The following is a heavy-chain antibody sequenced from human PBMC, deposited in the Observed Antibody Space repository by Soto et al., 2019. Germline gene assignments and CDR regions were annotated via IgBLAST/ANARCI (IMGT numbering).Heavy chain of an antibody. CDR2: INPSGGST. Sequence: ASVKVSCKASGYTFTSYYMHWVRQAPGQGLEWMGIINPSGGSTSYAQKFQGRVTMTRDTSTSTVYMELSSLRSEDTAVYYCARTDVGLCIPRLATASWFVLWGQGILGSGST. CDR1: GYTFTSYY. CDR3: ARTDVGLCIPRLATASWFVL. J-gene: IGHJ5*02. D-gene: IGHD2-2*01. V-gene: IGHV1-46*01.